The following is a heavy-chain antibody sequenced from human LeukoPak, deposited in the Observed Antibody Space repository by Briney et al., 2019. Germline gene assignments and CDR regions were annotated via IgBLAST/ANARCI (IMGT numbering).Heavy chain of an antibody. CDR1: GYTFTGYY. D-gene: IGHD6-19*01. CDR3: AREPLGGAVAGTVYYYYYYMDV. J-gene: IGHJ6*03. Sequence: ASVKVSCKASGYTFTGYYMHWVRQAPGQGLEWMGWINPNSGGTNYAQKFQGRVTMTRDTSISTAYMELSRLRSDDTAVYYCAREPLGGAVAGTVYYYYYYMDVWGKGTTVTVSS. CDR2: INPNSGGT. V-gene: IGHV1-2*02.